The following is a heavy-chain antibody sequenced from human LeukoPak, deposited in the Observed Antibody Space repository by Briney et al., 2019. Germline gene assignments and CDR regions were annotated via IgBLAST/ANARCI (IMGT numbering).Heavy chain of an antibody. D-gene: IGHD5-12*01. V-gene: IGHV4-59*01. Sequence: SETLSLTCTVSGGSISSYYWSWIRQPPGKGQEWIGHIYHSGSANYSPSLKSRVTMSADTSKNQFSLKLTSVTAADTAVYYCARGGGGYAFDYWGQGTLVTVSS. J-gene: IGHJ4*02. CDR1: GGSISSYY. CDR2: IYHSGSA. CDR3: ARGGGGYAFDY.